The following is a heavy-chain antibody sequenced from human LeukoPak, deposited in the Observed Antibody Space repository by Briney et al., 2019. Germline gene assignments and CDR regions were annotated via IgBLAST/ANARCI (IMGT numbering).Heavy chain of an antibody. CDR2: ISAGGDFV. J-gene: IGHJ4*02. CDR1: GFPFSTHS. Sequence: GGSLRLSCAASGFPFSTHSLNWVRQAPGKGLEWVSSISAGGDFVYYGDSVKGRFTMSRDNAKNSLHLQMNSLRAEDTAVYYCAKDLGYNDHWGQGTLVSVSS. V-gene: IGHV3-21*01. D-gene: IGHD5-18*01. CDR3: AKDLGYNDH.